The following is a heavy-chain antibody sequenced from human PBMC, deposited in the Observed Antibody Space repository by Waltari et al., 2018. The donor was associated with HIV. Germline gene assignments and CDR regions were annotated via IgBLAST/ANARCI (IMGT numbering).Heavy chain of an antibody. V-gene: IGHV3-9*01. CDR2: ISYNSGSA. J-gene: IGHJ3*01. Sequence: EVQLVDSGGGLVQPGSSLRLSCAGSGIAIHDYAIHWVRQRPGKGLEWVSAISYNSGSAAYADSVRGRFTVSRDNSKNSVYLQMDSLRPEDTAFYFCAKDHGGYWRRDDIYFDVWGRGTKVTVSS. D-gene: IGHD3-22*01. CDR3: AKDHGGYWRRDDIYFDV. CDR1: GIAIHDYA.